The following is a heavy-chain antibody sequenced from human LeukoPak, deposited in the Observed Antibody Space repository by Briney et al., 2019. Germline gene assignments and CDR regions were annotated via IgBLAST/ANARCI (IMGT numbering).Heavy chain of an antibody. CDR1: GFSFNSYS. J-gene: IGHJ3*02. Sequence: GGSLRLSCAASGFSFNSYSMNWVRQAPGKGLEWVSSISSSGRYKYCADSVRDRFTVSRDNAQNSLYLQMNSLRAEDTALYYCARTWIQSNNNHDAFDIWGQGTMVSVSS. CDR3: ARTWIQSNNNHDAFDI. V-gene: IGHV3-21*01. CDR2: ISSSGRYK. D-gene: IGHD5-18*01.